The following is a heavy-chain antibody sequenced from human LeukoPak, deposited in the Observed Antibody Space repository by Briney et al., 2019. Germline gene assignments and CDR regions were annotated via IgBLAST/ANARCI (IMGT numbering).Heavy chain of an antibody. J-gene: IGHJ6*02. CDR3: AKDRAATLRYYYGMDV. CDR1: GFTFSSYA. D-gene: IGHD3-16*01. V-gene: IGHV3-23*01. CDR2: ISGSGGST. Sequence: GGSLRLSCAASGFTFSSYAMSWVRQAPGKGLEWVSAISGSGGSTYYADSVKGRFTISRDNSKNTLYLQMNSLRAEDTAMYYCAKDRAATLRYYYGMDVRGQGTTVTVSS.